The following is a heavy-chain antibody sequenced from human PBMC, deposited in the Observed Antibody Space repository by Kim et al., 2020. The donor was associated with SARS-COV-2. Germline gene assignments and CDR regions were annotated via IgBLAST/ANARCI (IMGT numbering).Heavy chain of an antibody. CDR3: AKGNFGIFDY. Sequence: SETLSLTCTVSGGSISSSSYYWGWIRQPPGKGLEWIGSIYYSGSTYYNPSLKSRVTISVDTSKNQFSLKLSSVTAADTAVYYCAKGNFGIFDYWGQGTLVTVSS. D-gene: IGHD2-21*01. V-gene: IGHV4-39*01. CDR2: IYYSGST. CDR1: GGSISSSSYY. J-gene: IGHJ4*02.